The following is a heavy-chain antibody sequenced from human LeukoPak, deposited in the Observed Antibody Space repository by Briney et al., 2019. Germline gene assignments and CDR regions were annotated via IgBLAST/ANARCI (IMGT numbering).Heavy chain of an antibody. J-gene: IGHJ4*02. Sequence: GGSLRLSCAASGFTFSTYAMSWVRQAPGKGLERVSVMSGSGGSGTYYADSVKGRFTIPRDNSENTLYLQMNSLRAEDTALYYCAKGYYGGSATHFDSWGQGTLVTVSS. CDR1: GFTFSTYA. V-gene: IGHV3-23*01. CDR3: AKGYYGGSATHFDS. CDR2: MSGSGGSGT. D-gene: IGHD4-23*01.